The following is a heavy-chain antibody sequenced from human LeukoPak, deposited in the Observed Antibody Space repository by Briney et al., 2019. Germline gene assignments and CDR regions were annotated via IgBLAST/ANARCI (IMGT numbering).Heavy chain of an antibody. CDR3: ARATDCGGDCPNWFDP. Sequence: GESLKISCKGSGYSFTSYWIGWVRQMPGKGLEWMGIIYPGDSDTRYSPSFQGQVTISADKSISTAYLQWSSLKASDTAMYYCARATDCGGDCPNWFDPWGQGTLVTVSS. V-gene: IGHV5-51*01. CDR2: IYPGDSDT. CDR1: GYSFTSYW. J-gene: IGHJ5*02. D-gene: IGHD2-21*02.